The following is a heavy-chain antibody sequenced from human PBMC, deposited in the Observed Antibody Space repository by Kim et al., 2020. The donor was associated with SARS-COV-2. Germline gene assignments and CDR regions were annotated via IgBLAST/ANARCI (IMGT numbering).Heavy chain of an antibody. J-gene: IGHJ4*02. CDR3: MRYPGTY. Sequence: GGSLRLSCVASGFIIRTYWMTWVRQPPGKGLEWVGNIKEDGSEAYYAYSVKGRFTISRDNAKNSLYLQMNSLRAEDTAVYYCMRYPGTYWGQGTLVIVSS. CDR1: GFIIRTYW. D-gene: IGHD3-10*01. CDR2: IKEDGSEA. V-gene: IGHV3-7*01.